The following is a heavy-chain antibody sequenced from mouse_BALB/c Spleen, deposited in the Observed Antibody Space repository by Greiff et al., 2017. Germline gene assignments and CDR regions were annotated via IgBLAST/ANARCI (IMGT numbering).Heavy chain of an antibody. D-gene: IGHD2-3*01. V-gene: IGHV5-6-5*01. CDR2: ISSGGST. J-gene: IGHJ3*01. Sequence: EVKLVESGGGLVKPGGSLKLSCAASGFTFSSYAMSWVRQTPEKRLEWVASISSGGSTYYPDSVKGRFTISRDNARNILYLQMSSLRSEDTAMYYCARGDDGYYPPFAYWGQGTLVTVSA. CDR1: GFTFSSYA. CDR3: ARGDDGYYPPFAY.